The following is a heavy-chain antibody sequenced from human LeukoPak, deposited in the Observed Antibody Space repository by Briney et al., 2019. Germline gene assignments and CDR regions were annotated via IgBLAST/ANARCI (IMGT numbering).Heavy chain of an antibody. D-gene: IGHD3-9*01. CDR1: GFTFSSYE. CDR3: ARDTLWGAPYDILTGYPYWYFDL. J-gene: IGHJ2*01. V-gene: IGHV3-21*01. Sequence: PGGSLRLSCAASGFTFSSYEMNWVRQAPGKGLEWVSSISSSSSYIYYADSVKGRFTISRDNAKNSLYLQMNSLRAEDTAVYYCARDTLWGAPYDILTGYPYWYFDLWGRGTLVTVSS. CDR2: ISSSSSYI.